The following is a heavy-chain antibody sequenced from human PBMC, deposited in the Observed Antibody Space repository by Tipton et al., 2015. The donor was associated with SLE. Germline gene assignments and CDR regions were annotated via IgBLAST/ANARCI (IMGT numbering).Heavy chain of an antibody. J-gene: IGHJ4*02. Sequence: SLRLSCAASGFTFNNYWMTWVRQAPGKGLEWVANIKEDGSENSYVDSVKGRFTISRDNSKDTLYLQMNSLRAEDTAVYYCARGDYFWSGYLVMWGQGTLVTVSS. CDR3: ARGDYFWSGYLVM. V-gene: IGHV3-7*01. D-gene: IGHD3-3*01. CDR1: GFTFNNYW. CDR2: IKEDGSEN.